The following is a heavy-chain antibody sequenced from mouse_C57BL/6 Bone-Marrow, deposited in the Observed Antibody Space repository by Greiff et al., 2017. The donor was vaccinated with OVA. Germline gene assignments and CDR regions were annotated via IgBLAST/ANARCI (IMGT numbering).Heavy chain of an antibody. CDR1: GYTFTDYY. Sequence: EVQLVESGPVLVKPGASVKMSCKASGYTFTDYYMNWVKQSHGKSLEWIGVINPYNGGTSYNQKFKGKATLTVDKSSSTAYMELNSLTSEDSAVYYCAEGDYGSSSHWYFDVWGTGTTVTVSS. CDR3: AEGDYGSSSHWYFDV. V-gene: IGHV1-19*01. J-gene: IGHJ1*03. CDR2: INPYNGGT. D-gene: IGHD1-1*01.